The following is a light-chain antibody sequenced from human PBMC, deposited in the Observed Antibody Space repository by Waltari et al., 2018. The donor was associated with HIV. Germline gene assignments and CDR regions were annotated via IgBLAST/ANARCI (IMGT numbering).Light chain of an antibody. CDR2: NTH. J-gene: IGLJ3*02. V-gene: IGLV8-61*01. Sequence: QTVVTQEPSFSVSPGGTVTLTCGLSSGSVTSSYHPSCNQQTPCPAPRTLNTNTHTPASGVPDRFSGSIPGNRAALTITGAQADDESAYYCLLYMGSGVWVFGGGTKLTVL. CDR1: SGSVTSSYH. CDR3: LLYMGSGVWV.